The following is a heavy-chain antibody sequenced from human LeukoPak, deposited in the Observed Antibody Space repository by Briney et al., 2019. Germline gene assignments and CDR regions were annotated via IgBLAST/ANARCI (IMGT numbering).Heavy chain of an antibody. CDR3: ARDYRGYSYGPNWFDP. V-gene: IGHV4-4*07. CDR2: IYTSGST. J-gene: IGHJ5*02. CDR1: GGSISSYY. Sequence: SETLSLTCTVSGGSISSYYWSWIRQPAGKGLEWIGRIYTSGSTNYNPSLKSRVTMSVDTSKNQFSLKLSSVTAADTAVYYCARDYRGYSYGPNWFDPWDQGTLVTVSS. D-gene: IGHD5-18*01.